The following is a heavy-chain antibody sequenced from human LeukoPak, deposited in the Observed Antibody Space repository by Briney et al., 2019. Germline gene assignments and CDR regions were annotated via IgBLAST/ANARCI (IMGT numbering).Heavy chain of an antibody. V-gene: IGHV3-23*01. J-gene: IGHJ4*02. CDR3: AKARDDSSGWYAGFDY. D-gene: IGHD6-19*01. Sequence: GGSLRLSCAASRFTFSSYAMSWVRQAPGKGLEWVSTIGGSGGSTYYADSVKGRFTISRGNSKNTLYLQMNSLRAEDTAVYYCAKARDDSSGWYAGFDYWGQGTLVTVSS. CDR2: IGGSGGST. CDR1: RFTFSSYA.